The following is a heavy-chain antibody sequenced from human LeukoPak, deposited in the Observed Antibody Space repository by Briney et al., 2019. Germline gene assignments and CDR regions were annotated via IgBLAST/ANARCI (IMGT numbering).Heavy chain of an antibody. V-gene: IGHV3-7*01. J-gene: IGHJ4*02. Sequence: PGGSLRLSCAASGFTFSSYWMSWVRQAPGKGLEWVANIKQDGGEKYYVDSVKGRFTISRDNAKNSLYLQMNSLRAEDTAVYYCARLVVVVAATPDYFDYWGQGTLVTVSS. CDR1: GFTFSSYW. CDR2: IKQDGGEK. D-gene: IGHD2-15*01. CDR3: ARLVVVVAATPDYFDY.